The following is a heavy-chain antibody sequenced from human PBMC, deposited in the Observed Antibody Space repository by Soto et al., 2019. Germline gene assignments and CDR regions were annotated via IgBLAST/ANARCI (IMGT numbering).Heavy chain of an antibody. CDR1: GFTFSNAW. J-gene: IGHJ4*02. CDR3: FENTGRDTIFGVVNDY. Sequence: GGSLRLSCAASGFTFSNAWMSWVRQAPGKGLEWVGRIKSKTDGGTTDYGAPVKGRFTISRDDSKNTLYLQINSLKTEDTAVYYCFENTGRDTIFGVVNDYWGQGSLVTVSS. V-gene: IGHV3-15*01. D-gene: IGHD3-3*01. CDR2: IKSKTDGGTT.